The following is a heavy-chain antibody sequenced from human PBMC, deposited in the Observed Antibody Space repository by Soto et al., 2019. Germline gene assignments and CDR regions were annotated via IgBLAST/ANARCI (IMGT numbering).Heavy chain of an antibody. CDR1: GFTFSIYW. D-gene: IGHD3-10*01. CDR3: AQQNAGGGDY. V-gene: IGHV3-74*01. Sequence: EVQLVESGGDLVQPGGSLRLSCSASGFTFSIYWMHWVRQAPGKGLVWVSRINPDGSITNYADSVKGRFTISRDNSKNTLYLQMNSLRAEDTAVYYCAQQNAGGGDYWGQGTLVTVSS. CDR2: INPDGSIT. J-gene: IGHJ4*02.